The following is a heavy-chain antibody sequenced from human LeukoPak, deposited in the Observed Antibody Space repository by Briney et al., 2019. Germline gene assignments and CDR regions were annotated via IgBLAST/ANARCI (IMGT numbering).Heavy chain of an antibody. V-gene: IGHV4-30-4*02. D-gene: IGHD4-23*01. CDR1: GGSISSGDYY. CDR3: ARGGRYGGIDWYFDL. J-gene: IGHJ2*01. CDR2: IYYSGNT. Sequence: SETLSLTCTVSGGSISSGDYYWSWIRQPPGKGLEWIGYIYYSGNTYYNSSLKRRVTISVDTTENQFSLKLSSVTAADTAVYYCARGGRYGGIDWYFDLWGRGTLFTVSS.